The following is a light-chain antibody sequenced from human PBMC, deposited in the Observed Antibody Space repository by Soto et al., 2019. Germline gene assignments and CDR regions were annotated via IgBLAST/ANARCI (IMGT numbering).Light chain of an antibody. CDR1: SSDVGSYNR. J-gene: IGLJ1*01. V-gene: IGLV2-18*02. CDR2: EVS. Sequence: QSALTQPPSVSGSPGQSVTISCTGTSSDVGSYNRVSWYQQPPGTAPKLMIYEVSNRPSGVPDRFSGSKSGNTASLTISGLQAEDEADYYCSSYTSISLYDFGTGTKVTVL. CDR3: SSYTSISLYD.